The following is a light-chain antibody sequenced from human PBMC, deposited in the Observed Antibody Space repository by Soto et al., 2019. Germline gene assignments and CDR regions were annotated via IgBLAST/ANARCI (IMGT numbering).Light chain of an antibody. CDR1: TLAVTSGHY. CDR3: MISLSGPRM. J-gene: IGLJ3*02. Sequence: QAVVTQEPSLTVSPGGTFTRTCGSSTLAVTSGHYPYWFRQKPVQAPRTLIYDTGNKHSWTPARSSGTHLGGTAALALSGVEHEDEAEYYYMISLSGPRMFGAGTKLTVL. CDR2: DTG. V-gene: IGLV7-46*01.